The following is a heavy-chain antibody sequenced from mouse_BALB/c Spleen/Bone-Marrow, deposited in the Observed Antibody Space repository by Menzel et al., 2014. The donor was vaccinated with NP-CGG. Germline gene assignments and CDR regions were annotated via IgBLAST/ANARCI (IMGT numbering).Heavy chain of an antibody. J-gene: IGHJ1*01. CDR1: GYSITSGYA. Sequence: EVQVVESGPGLVKPSQSLSLTCTVTGYSITSGYAWKWIRQFPGNKLEWMGYISYSGSTSYNPSLKSRISITRDTSKNQSFLQLNSVTTEDTATYYCARWRDYYGSSYYWYFDVWGAGTTVTVSS. CDR2: ISYSGST. CDR3: ARWRDYYGSSYYWYFDV. V-gene: IGHV3-2*02. D-gene: IGHD1-1*01.